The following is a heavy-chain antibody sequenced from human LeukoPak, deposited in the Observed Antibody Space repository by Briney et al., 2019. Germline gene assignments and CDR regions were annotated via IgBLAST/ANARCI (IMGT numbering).Heavy chain of an antibody. J-gene: IGHJ4*02. D-gene: IGHD3-3*01. V-gene: IGHV3-21*01. Sequence: GGSLRLSCAASGFTFSSYSMNWVRQAPGKGLEWVSSISSSSSYIYYADSVKGRFTISRDNAKNSLYLQMNSLRAEDTAVYYCARHAGQSGFDYWGQGTLVTVSS. CDR3: ARHAGQSGFDY. CDR1: GFTFSSYS. CDR2: ISSSSSYI.